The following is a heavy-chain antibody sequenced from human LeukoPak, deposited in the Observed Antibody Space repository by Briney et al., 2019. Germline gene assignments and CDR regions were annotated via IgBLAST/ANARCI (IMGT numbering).Heavy chain of an antibody. D-gene: IGHD3-22*01. V-gene: IGHV3-11*06. Sequence: GGSLRLSCVASGFTFSDYFMSWLRQAPGKGLEWISYISSSSSSRDYADSVKGRFTISRDNAKSTLYLQMNSLRAEDTAVYYCARGRRMIVVVINQHDAFDIWGQGTMVTVSS. J-gene: IGHJ3*02. CDR2: ISSSSSSR. CDR3: ARGRRMIVVVINQHDAFDI. CDR1: GFTFSDYF.